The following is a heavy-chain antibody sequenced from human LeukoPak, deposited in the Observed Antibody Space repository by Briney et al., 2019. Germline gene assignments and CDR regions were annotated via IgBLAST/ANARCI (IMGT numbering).Heavy chain of an antibody. CDR1: GGSIRNSNYF. CDR2: ISYTGSA. Sequence: SETLSLTCSVSGGSIRNSNYFWAWIRQPPGKGLEWIGVISYTGSAYYNPSLKSRVTISVDTSKNQFSLKLSSVTAADTAVYYCARGEGNIVVVPAAIPFDPWGQGTLVTVSS. D-gene: IGHD2-2*01. CDR3: ARGEGNIVVVPAAIPFDP. V-gene: IGHV4-39*07. J-gene: IGHJ5*02.